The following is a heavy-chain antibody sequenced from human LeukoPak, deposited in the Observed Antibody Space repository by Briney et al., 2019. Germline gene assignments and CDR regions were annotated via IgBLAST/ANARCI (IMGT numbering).Heavy chain of an antibody. J-gene: IGHJ4*02. Sequence: ASVKVSCKTSGYTFTNYGISWVRQAPGQGLEWMGRISADNGNTNYAQRVQGRVTLTTDTSTNTAYMELRSLRSDDTGVYYCARDLSVIVETGGYWGQGTLVSVSS. CDR1: GYTFTNYG. CDR3: ARDLSVIVETGGY. V-gene: IGHV1-18*01. CDR2: ISADNGNT. D-gene: IGHD3-22*01.